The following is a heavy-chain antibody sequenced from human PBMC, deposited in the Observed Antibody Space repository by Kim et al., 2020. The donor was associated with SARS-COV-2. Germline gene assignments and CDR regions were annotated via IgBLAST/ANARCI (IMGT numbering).Heavy chain of an antibody. J-gene: IGHJ6*02. CDR1: GGSISSYY. D-gene: IGHD4-4*01. CDR2: IYTSGST. V-gene: IGHV4-4*07. CDR3: ARDPRMTTVTTPYYYYYVMDV. Sequence: SETLSLTCTVSGGSISSYYWSWIRQPAGKGLEWIGRIYTSGSTNYNPSLKSRVTMSVDTSKNQFSLKLSSLTAADTAVYYCARDPRMTTVTTPYYYYYVMDVWGQGTTVTVSS.